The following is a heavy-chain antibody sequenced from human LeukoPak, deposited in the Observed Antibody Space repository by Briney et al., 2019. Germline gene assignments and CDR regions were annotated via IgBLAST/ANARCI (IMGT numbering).Heavy chain of an antibody. V-gene: IGHV3-30*18. D-gene: IGHD2-8*01. CDR2: ISYDGSNK. CDR1: GFTFSSYG. J-gene: IGHJ4*02. CDR3: AKSNEHDY. Sequence: GGSLRLSCAASGFTFSSYGMHWVRQAPGKGQEWVAVISYDGSNKYYADSVKGRFTISRDNSKNTLYLQMNSLRAEDTAVYYCAKSNEHDYWGQGTLVTVSS.